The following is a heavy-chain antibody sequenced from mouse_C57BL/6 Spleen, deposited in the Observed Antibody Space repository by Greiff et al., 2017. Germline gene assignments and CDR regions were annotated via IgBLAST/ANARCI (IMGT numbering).Heavy chain of an antibody. CDR3: ARRKGYYSRAY. CDR2: ILTGSGST. CDR1: GYTFTGYW. J-gene: IGHJ3*01. V-gene: IGHV1-9*01. D-gene: IGHD2-12*01. Sequence: QVQLKQSGAELMKPGASVKLSCKATGYTFTGYWIEWVKQRPGHGLEWIGEILTGSGSTNYNEKFKGKATFTADTSSNTAYMQLSSLTTEDSAIYYCARRKGYYSRAYWGQGTLVTVSA.